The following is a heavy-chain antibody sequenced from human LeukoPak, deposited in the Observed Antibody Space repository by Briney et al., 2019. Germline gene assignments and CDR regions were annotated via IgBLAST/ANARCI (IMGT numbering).Heavy chain of an antibody. D-gene: IGHD6-19*01. CDR1: GFSLSTSGVG. CDR3: AHRRQYNGGWNEGYFDY. J-gene: IGHJ4*02. Sequence: SGPTLVKPTQTLTLTCTFSGFSLSTSGVGVGWIRQPPGKALEWLALIYWDNDKRYNPSLKNSLTITKDTTKNQVVLTVTSVGPVDTATYYCAHRRQYNGGWNEGYFDYWGQGTLVTDSS. V-gene: IGHV2-5*02. CDR2: IYWDNDK.